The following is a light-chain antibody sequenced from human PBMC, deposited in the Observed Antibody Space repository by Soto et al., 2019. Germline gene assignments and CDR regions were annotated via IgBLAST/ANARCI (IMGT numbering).Light chain of an antibody. V-gene: IGKV3-20*01. CDR3: QQYGMLYA. J-gene: IGKJ2*01. CDR2: GAS. CDR1: QSVSSSH. Sequence: EIVLTQSPGTLSLSPGERATLSCRASQSVSSSHLAWYQQKPGQAPRLLIYGASSRASGVPDRFSGSGSGTDFPLTISRLETDDFAVYYCQQYGMLYAFGQGTKLEIK.